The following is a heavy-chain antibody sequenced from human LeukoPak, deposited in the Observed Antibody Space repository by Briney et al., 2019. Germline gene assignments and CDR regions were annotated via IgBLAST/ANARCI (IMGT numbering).Heavy chain of an antibody. D-gene: IGHD4-17*01. CDR2: MNPNSGNT. Sequence: ASVKVSCKASGYTFTSYDINWVRQATGQGLEWMGWMNPNSGNTGYAQKFQGRVTITRNTSISTAYMELSSLRSEDTAVYYCARATPFDYAVYYYYMDVWGKGTTVTVSS. CDR1: GYTFTSYD. CDR3: ARATPFDYAVYYYYMDV. V-gene: IGHV1-8*03. J-gene: IGHJ6*03.